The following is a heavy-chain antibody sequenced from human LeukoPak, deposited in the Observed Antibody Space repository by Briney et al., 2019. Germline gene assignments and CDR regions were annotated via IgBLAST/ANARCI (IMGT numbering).Heavy chain of an antibody. Sequence: PGGSLRLSCAASGFTFSSYAMSWVRQAPGKGLEWVSAISGSGGSTYYADSVKGRFTISRDNSKNTLYLQMNSLRAEDTAVYYCAKGDPLPHYYDSSGYPSWGQGTLVTVSS. V-gene: IGHV3-23*01. D-gene: IGHD3-22*01. CDR3: AKGDPLPHYYDSSGYPS. CDR2: ISGSGGST. J-gene: IGHJ4*02. CDR1: GFTFSSYA.